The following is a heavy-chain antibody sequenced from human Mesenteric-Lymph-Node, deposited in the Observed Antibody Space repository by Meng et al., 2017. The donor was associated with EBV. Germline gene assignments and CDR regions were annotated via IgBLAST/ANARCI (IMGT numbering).Heavy chain of an antibody. Sequence: QVQRKRWGAGLFKPSETLSPPCAVYGGSFSGYYWSWIRQPPGKGLEWIGEINHSGSTNYNPSLKSRVTISVDTSKNQFSLKLSSVTAADTAVYYCARRGKVGAGYWGQGTLVTVSS. V-gene: IGHV4-34*01. J-gene: IGHJ4*02. CDR1: GGSFSGYY. CDR3: ARRGKVGAGY. D-gene: IGHD1-26*01. CDR2: INHSGST.